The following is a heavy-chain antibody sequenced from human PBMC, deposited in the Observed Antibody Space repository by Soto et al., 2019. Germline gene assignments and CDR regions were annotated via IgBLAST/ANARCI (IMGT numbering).Heavy chain of an antibody. CDR1: GYTFTSYG. CDR3: ARALDYDFWSGYYYFDY. Sequence: GASVKVSCKASGYTFTSYGISWVRQAPGQGLEWMGWISAYNGNTNYAQKLQGRVTMTTDTSTSTAYMELRSLRSDDTAVYYCARALDYDFWSGYYYFDYWGQGTLVTVSS. V-gene: IGHV1-18*01. CDR2: ISAYNGNT. J-gene: IGHJ4*02. D-gene: IGHD3-3*01.